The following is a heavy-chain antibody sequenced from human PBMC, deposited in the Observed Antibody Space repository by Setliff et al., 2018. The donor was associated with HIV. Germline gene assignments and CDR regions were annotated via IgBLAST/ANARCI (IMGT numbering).Heavy chain of an antibody. J-gene: IGHJ4*02. V-gene: IGHV4-38-2*01. Sequence: SETLSLTCAVSGSSISNDYYWGWIRQPPGKGLEWIGSIYHSGSTYYNPSLKSRVTISVDTSKNQFSLKLSSVTAADTAVYHCARRNSGWFETTGHFDYWGQGTLVTVSS. CDR1: GSSISNDYY. CDR2: IYHSGST. CDR3: ARRNSGWFETTGHFDY. D-gene: IGHD6-19*01.